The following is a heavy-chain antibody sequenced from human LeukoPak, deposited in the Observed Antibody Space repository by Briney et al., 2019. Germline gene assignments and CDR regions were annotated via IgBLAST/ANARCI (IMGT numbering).Heavy chain of an antibody. CDR1: GGSFEHYF. CDR3: ASHRRSHGSEY. J-gene: IGHJ4*02. D-gene: IGHD3-10*01. V-gene: IGHV4-59*01. Sequence: PSETLSLTCTVSGGSFEHYFWGWIRQPPGRGLEWIGYVYYSGSTGYSPSLKSRLTISADTSKNQFSLKLSSVTAADTAVYYCASHRRSHGSEYWGQGTLVTVSS. CDR2: VYYSGST.